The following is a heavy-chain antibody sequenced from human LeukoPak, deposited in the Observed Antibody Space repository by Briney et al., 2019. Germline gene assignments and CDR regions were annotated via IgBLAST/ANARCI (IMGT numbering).Heavy chain of an antibody. Sequence: SVKVSCKASGGTFSSYAISWVRQAPGQGLEWMGRIIPILGIANYAQKFQGRVTITADKSTSTAYMELTSPRSEDTAVYYCARDSGTMIVVNWFDPWGQGTLVTVSS. CDR2: IIPILGIA. V-gene: IGHV1-69*04. CDR3: ARDSGTMIVVNWFDP. CDR1: GGTFSSYA. J-gene: IGHJ5*02. D-gene: IGHD3-22*01.